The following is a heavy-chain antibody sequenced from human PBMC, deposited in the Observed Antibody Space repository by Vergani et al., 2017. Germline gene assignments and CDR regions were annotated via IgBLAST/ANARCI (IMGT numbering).Heavy chain of an antibody. CDR1: GFTFSSYA. CDR3: ARVVPTYYYDSSGPYYFDY. V-gene: IGHV4-30-4*01. D-gene: IGHD3-22*01. CDR2: IYYSGST. J-gene: IGHJ4*02. Sequence: VQLLESGGGLVQPGGSLRLSCAASGFTFSSYAMSWIRQPPGKGLEWIGYIYYSGSTYYNPSLKSRVTISVDTSKNQFSLKLSAVTAADTAVYYCARVVPTYYYDSSGPYYFDYWGQGTLVTVSS.